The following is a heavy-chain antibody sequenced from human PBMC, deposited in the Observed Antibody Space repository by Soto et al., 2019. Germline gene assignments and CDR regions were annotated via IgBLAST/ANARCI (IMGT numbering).Heavy chain of an antibody. Sequence: ASVKVSCKASGYTFTSYGISWVRQAPGQGLEWMGWISAYNGNTNYAQKLQDRVTMTTDTSTSTAYMELRSLRSDDTAVYYCARDIVVVPAARQADAFDIWGQGTMVTVSS. CDR1: GYTFTSYG. CDR3: ARDIVVVPAARQADAFDI. D-gene: IGHD2-2*01. CDR2: ISAYNGNT. J-gene: IGHJ3*02. V-gene: IGHV1-18*01.